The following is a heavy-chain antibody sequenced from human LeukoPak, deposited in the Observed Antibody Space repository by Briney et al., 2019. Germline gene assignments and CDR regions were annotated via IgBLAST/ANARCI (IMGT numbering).Heavy chain of an antibody. CDR2: ISYDGSNK. CDR3: AKEYLEWLFIYYGMDV. J-gene: IGHJ6*02. CDR1: GFTFSSYG. D-gene: IGHD3-3*01. V-gene: IGHV3-30*18. Sequence: PGRSLRLSCAASGFTFSSYGMHWVHQAPGKGLEWVAVISYDGSNKYYADSVKGRFTISRDNSKNTLYLQMSSLRAEDTAVYYCAKEYLEWLFIYYGMDVWGQGTTVTVSS.